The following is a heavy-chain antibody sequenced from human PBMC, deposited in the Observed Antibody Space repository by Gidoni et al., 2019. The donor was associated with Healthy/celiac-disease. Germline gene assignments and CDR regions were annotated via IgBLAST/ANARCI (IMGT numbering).Heavy chain of an antibody. V-gene: IGHV3-30-3*01. CDR1: GVPFSSYA. D-gene: IGHD6-19*01. CDR2: ISYDGSNK. J-gene: IGHJ4*02. Sequence: VQLVVSGGGVFQPVRCLGLPCAASGVPFSSYAMHWVRQAPGKGLEWVAVISYDGSNKYYADSVKGRFTISRDNSKNTLYLQMNSLRAEDTAVYYCARDGGSGWYGDYWGQGTLVTVSS. CDR3: ARDGGSGWYGDY.